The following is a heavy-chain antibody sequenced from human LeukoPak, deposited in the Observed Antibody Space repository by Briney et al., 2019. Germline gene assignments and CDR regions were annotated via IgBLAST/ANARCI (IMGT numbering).Heavy chain of an antibody. V-gene: IGHV4-59*02. Sequence: SETLSLTCTVSGGSVSDYYWSWIRQSPGKGLEWIGYIYYTGSTSYNPSLRSRVTMSADTSKNQFSLKLSSLTAADTAVYYCAREGGYSYGDAPLHFDYWGQGTLITVSS. J-gene: IGHJ4*02. D-gene: IGHD5-18*01. CDR2: IYYTGST. CDR1: GGSVSDYY. CDR3: AREGGYSYGDAPLHFDY.